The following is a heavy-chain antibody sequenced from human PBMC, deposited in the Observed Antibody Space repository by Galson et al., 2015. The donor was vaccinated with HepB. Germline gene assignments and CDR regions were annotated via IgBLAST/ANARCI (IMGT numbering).Heavy chain of an antibody. Sequence: SVKVSCKASGYSFTGYYIHWVRQAPGQGLEWMGRINPNTGGGTNYAQRFQGRVTLTKDTSISTAYMQLSSLRTDDTAIYYCARGEPGISAPWGQGTLVTVSS. CDR3: ARGEPGISAP. CDR1: GYSFTGYY. J-gene: IGHJ5*02. CDR2: INPNTGGGT. D-gene: IGHD1-14*01. V-gene: IGHV1-2*06.